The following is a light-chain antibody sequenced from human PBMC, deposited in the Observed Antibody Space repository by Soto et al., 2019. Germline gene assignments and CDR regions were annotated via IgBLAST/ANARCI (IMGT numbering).Light chain of an antibody. CDR1: EGFQFY. J-gene: IGKJ5*01. CDR3: QQYHSYPLT. Sequence: DIQMTQSPSSLSAFVGDRVPIIGRAGEGFQFYLAWYQQKPGKAPESLLNGASSLQSGVPSRFSASGSVTAFTLTFSSPQPEDFATYYCQQYHSYPLTLGQGTRLEIK. V-gene: IGKV1-16*01. CDR2: GAS.